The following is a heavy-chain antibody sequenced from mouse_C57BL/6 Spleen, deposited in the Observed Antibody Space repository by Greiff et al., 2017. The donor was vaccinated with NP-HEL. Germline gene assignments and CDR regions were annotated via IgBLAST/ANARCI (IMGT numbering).Heavy chain of an antibody. D-gene: IGHD3-1*01. J-gene: IGHJ2*01. CDR2: IYPGDGDT. V-gene: IGHV1-80*01. CDR1: GYAFSSYW. CDR3: ARSGTPYFDY. Sequence: QVQLQQSGAELVKPGASVKISCKASGYAFSSYWMNWVKQRPGKGLEWIGQIYPGDGDTNYNGKFKGKATLTADKSSSTSYMQLSSLTSVDSAVYSGARSGTPYFDYWGQGTTLTVSS.